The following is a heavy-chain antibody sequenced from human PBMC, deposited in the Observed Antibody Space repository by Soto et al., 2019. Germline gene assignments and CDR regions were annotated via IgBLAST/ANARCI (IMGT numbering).Heavy chain of an antibody. CDR3: AILQGATGGDFDS. D-gene: IGHD1-26*01. CDR1: GFTFSSYW. J-gene: IGHJ4*02. CDR2: MRGDGGET. Sequence: GGSLRLSCAASGFTFSSYWMTWVRQAPGSGLEWVANMRGDGGETYYADSVKGRFTISRDNAKNLLYLQMSSLRAEDTAVYYCAILQGATGGDFDSWGQGTLVTFSS. V-gene: IGHV3-7*03.